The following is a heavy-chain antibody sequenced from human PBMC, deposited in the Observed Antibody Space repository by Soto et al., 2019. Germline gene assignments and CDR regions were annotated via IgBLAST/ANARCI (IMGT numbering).Heavy chain of an antibody. Sequence: GGSLRLSCAASGFSVSIYAMSCVRQAPGKGLEWVSAISGSGGSTYYADSVKGRFTISRDNAKNTLYLQMNSLRVEDTAVYYCARDRPDISNPTDHPMFDYWGQGTQVT. J-gene: IGHJ4*02. CDR2: ISGSGGST. D-gene: IGHD2-21*01. CDR1: GFSVSIYA. CDR3: ARDRPDISNPTDHPMFDY. V-gene: IGHV3-23*01.